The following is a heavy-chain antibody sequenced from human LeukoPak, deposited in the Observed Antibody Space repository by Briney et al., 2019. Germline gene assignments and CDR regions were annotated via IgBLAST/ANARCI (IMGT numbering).Heavy chain of an antibody. CDR3: SGARMGVFDY. Sequence: PSETLSLTCTVSGGSISSSSSYWGWIRQPPGKGLEWIGSIYYSGSTYYNPSLKSRVTISVDTSKNQFSLKLSSVIAADTAVYYCSGARMGVFDYWGQGTLVTVSS. V-gene: IGHV4-39*01. CDR2: IYYSGST. CDR1: GGSISSSSSY. J-gene: IGHJ4*02. D-gene: IGHD2-8*01.